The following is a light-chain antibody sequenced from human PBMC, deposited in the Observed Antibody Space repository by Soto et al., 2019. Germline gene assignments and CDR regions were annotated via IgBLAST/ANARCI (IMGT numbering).Light chain of an antibody. CDR1: ESVRTV. V-gene: IGKV3-11*01. J-gene: IGKJ5*01. Sequence: EIVLTQSPATLSLYPGERATLSCGASESVRTVLAWYQQKPGQARRLLIYDASTRVTGVPARFSGSGSGTDFTLTISILESEDFGVYYCQQRTDWPTITFGRGTRLDLK. CDR3: QQRTDWPTIT. CDR2: DAS.